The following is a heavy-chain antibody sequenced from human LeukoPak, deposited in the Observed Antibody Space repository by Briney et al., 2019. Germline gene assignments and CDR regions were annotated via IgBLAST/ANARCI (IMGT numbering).Heavy chain of an antibody. Sequence: KPSETLSLTCTVSGGSINRCFYYWGWIRQPPGKGLACIGSIYYSGTTYYNPSLKSRVTISVDTSRNQFSLQLTSVTVADTAVYFCARHRPSSTMSGIALWGQGTLVTVYS. V-gene: IGHV4-39*01. CDR2: IYYSGTT. D-gene: IGHD2-21*01. CDR1: GGSINRCFYY. CDR3: ARHRPSSTMSGIAL. J-gene: IGHJ4*02.